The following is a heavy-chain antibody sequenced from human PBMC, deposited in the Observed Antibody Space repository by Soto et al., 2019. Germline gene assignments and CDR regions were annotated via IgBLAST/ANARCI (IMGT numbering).Heavy chain of an antibody. CDR3: VRDDLVTTRRDDYYSGIDD. D-gene: IGHD3-22*01. CDR2: IYYTGSS. V-gene: IGHV4-30-4*01. CDR1: GDCVSGREDY. J-gene: IGHJ6*02. Sequence: PSQTLALSSAACGDCVSGREDYGTWISQTTGKGLEWIGYIYYTGSSYYNPSFKSRVTLSVDLAGNQFSLRLSSLTAADTAVYYCVRDDLVTTRRDDYYSGIDDWGRGTTVTVS.